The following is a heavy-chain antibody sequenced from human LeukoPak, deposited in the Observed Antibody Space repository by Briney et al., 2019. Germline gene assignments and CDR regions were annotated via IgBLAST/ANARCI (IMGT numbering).Heavy chain of an antibody. CDR1: GYTFTSYY. D-gene: IGHD6-13*01. J-gene: IGHJ4*02. V-gene: IGHV1-46*01. CDR2: INPSGGST. Sequence: ASVKVACKASGYTFTSYYMHWVRHAPGQGLEWMGIINPSGGSTSYAQKFQGRVTMTRDTSTSTVYMELSSLRSEDTAVYYCARGSLAAAASSFVGFAYYWGQGTLVTVSS. CDR3: ARGSLAAAASSFVGFAYY.